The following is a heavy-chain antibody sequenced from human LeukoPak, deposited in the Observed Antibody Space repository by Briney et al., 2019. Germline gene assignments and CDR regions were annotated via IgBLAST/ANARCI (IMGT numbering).Heavy chain of an antibody. Sequence: GGSLRLSCAASGFTFRSCAIYWVRQAPGKGLEWVSGISGSGGDTYFADSVKGRFTISRDNSKNTVFLQMDSLRAEDTAVYYCAKTTAGYSSGRYPGWPIDYWGQGTRVTVSS. CDR3: AKTTAGYSSGRYPGWPIDY. J-gene: IGHJ4*02. V-gene: IGHV3-23*01. CDR1: GFTFRSCA. D-gene: IGHD6-19*01. CDR2: ISGSGGDT.